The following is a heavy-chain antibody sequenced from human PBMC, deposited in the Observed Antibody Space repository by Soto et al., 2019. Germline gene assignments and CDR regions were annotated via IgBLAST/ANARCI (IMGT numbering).Heavy chain of an antibody. CDR2: MNAGVGNT. V-gene: IGHV1-3*01. D-gene: IGHD5-18*01. J-gene: IGHJ4*02. Sequence: HVELVQSGADVKKPGASVTISCKASGYTFTDYALHWVRQAPGQRLEWMGWMNAGVGNTLYSQKFQGRINITRDTSASTAYIELNSLKSEDTAIYYCARDTGYTFGSLNYWGPGTLVTVSS. CDR3: ARDTGYTFGSLNY. CDR1: GYTFTDYA.